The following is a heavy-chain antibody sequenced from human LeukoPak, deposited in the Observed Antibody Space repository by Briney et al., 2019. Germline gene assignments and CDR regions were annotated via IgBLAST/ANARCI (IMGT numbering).Heavy chain of an antibody. Sequence: SETLSLTCTVSGGSISSHYWSWIRQPPGKGLEWIGYIYYSGSTNYNPSLKSRVTISVDTSKNQFSLKLSSVTAADTAVYYCARASTEYSSSGGALAFDIRGQGTMVTVSS. J-gene: IGHJ3*02. CDR2: IYYSGST. V-gene: IGHV4-59*11. D-gene: IGHD6-6*01. CDR1: GGSISSHY. CDR3: ARASTEYSSSGGALAFDI.